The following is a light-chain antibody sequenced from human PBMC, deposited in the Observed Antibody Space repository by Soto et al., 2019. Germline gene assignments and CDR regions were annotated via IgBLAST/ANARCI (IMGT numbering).Light chain of an antibody. CDR3: QEYNSYPVS. V-gene: IGKV1-5*01. CDR1: QSIGTW. Sequence: DIHVTQSPSTLSAFLVDRVTISWRARQSIGTWLAWYQQKPGKAPKLLIYDASTLESGVPSRFSGSGSGTEFTLTISSLQPEDVATYYCQEYNSYPVSFGQGTRLEIK. CDR2: DAS. J-gene: IGKJ5*01.